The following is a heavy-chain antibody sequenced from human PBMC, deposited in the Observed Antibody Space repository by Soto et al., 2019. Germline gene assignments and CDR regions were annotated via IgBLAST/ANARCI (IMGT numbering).Heavy chain of an antibody. Sequence: SVKVSCKASGGTFSSYAISWVRQAPVQGLDWMGGIIPIFGTSNYAQKVQVRVTIAADKSTSTAYMELSRLRSEDTAVYYCARQNGITIFGVDFDYWGQGTLVTVSS. CDR1: GGTFSSYA. CDR2: IIPIFGTS. CDR3: ARQNGITIFGVDFDY. D-gene: IGHD3-3*01. V-gene: IGHV1-69*06. J-gene: IGHJ4*02.